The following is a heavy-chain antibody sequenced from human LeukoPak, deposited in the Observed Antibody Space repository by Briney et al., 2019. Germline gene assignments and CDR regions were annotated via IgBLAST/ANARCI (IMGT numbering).Heavy chain of an antibody. V-gene: IGHV4-61*02. J-gene: IGHJ3*02. CDR3: ARDPYYDFWSGYYSPAFDI. CDR2: IYTSGST. CDR1: GGSISSGSYY. D-gene: IGHD3-3*01. Sequence: SETLSLTCTVSGGSISSGSYYWSWIRQPAGKGLEWIGRIYTSGSTDHNPSLKSRVTISVDTSKNQFSLKLSSVTAADTAVYYCARDPYYDFWSGYYSPAFDIWGQGTMVTVSS.